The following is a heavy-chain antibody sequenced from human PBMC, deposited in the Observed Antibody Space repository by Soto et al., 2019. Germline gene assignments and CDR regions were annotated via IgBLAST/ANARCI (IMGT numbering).Heavy chain of an antibody. CDR2: IRAGGHST. CDR3: AKGAWLDY. V-gene: IGHV3-23*01. Sequence: EVQLLESGGGLVQPGGSLRLSCAASGFTFSIYDMGWARQAPGKGLEWVSTIRAGGHSTYYADSVKGRFTLSRDDSKNTVYLQMNGLRVEDTAIYYCAKGAWLDYWGQGTLVTVSS. CDR1: GFTFSIYD. J-gene: IGHJ4*02.